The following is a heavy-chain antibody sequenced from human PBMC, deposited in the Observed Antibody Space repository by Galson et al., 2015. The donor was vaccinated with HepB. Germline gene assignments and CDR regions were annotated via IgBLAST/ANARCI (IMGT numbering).Heavy chain of an antibody. CDR2: IYYSGKT. D-gene: IGHD3-9*01. CDR3: ARAFSNILTGYYAGYYYDY. CDR1: GDSFSTAGYY. Sequence: LSLTCTVSGDSFSTAGYYWSWIRQHPGKGLEWIGYIYYSGKTYYNPSLKSRLTILVDTSKNQFSLELNSVTAADTAVYFCARAFSNILTGYYAGYYYDYWGQGALVTVYS. V-gene: IGHV4-31*03. J-gene: IGHJ4*02.